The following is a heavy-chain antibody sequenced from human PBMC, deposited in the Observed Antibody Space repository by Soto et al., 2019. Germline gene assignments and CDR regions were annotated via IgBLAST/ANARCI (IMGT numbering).Heavy chain of an antibody. CDR3: AKDPALWFGELSVTYFDY. V-gene: IGHV3-30*18. CDR2: ISYDGSNK. CDR1: GFTFSRYG. Sequence: SLGRSCATSGFTFSRYGMHWVRQAPGKGLEWVAVISYDGSNKYYADSVKGRFTISGDNSKNTLYLQMNSLRAEDTAVYYCAKDPALWFGELSVTYFDYWGQGTLVTVSS. J-gene: IGHJ4*02. D-gene: IGHD3-10*01.